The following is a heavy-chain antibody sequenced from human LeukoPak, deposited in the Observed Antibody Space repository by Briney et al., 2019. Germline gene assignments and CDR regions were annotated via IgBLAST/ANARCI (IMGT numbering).Heavy chain of an antibody. J-gene: IGHJ4*02. V-gene: IGHV4-34*01. CDR3: ASRGLGAPRGEY. CDR2: INHSGAT. CDR1: GGSFSGYY. Sequence: PSETLSLTCAVYGGSFSGYYWSWIRQPPGKGLEWIGEINHSGATNYNPSLKSRVTISVDTSKNQFSLKLSSVTAADTAVYYCASRGLGAPRGEYWGQGTLVTVSS. D-gene: IGHD3-16*01.